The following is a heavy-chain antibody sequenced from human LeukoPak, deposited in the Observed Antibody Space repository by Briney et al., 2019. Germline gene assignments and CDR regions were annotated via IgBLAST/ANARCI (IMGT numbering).Heavy chain of an antibody. CDR3: ARGSSGYYEYFQH. J-gene: IGHJ1*01. CDR2: IYHSGSP. V-gene: IGHV4-4*02. Sequence: SGTLSLTCAVSGGSISSNNWWGWVRQPPGKGLEWIGEIYHSGSPNYNPSLKSRVTISVDKSRNHFSLNLSSVTAADTAVYYCARGSSGYYEYFQHWGQGTLVTVSS. D-gene: IGHD3-22*01. CDR1: GGSISSNNW.